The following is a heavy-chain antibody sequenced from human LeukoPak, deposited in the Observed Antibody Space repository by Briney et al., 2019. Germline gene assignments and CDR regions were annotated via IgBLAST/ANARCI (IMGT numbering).Heavy chain of an antibody. CDR3: AREDTAMVDLDY. D-gene: IGHD5-18*01. Sequence: GGSLRLSCAASGFTSSDYYMSWIRQAPGKGLEWVSYISSSGSTIYYADSVKGRFTISRDNAKNSLYLQMNSLRAEDTAVYYCAREDTAMVDLDYWGQGTLVTVSS. V-gene: IGHV3-11*04. CDR1: GFTSSDYY. CDR2: ISSSGSTI. J-gene: IGHJ4*02.